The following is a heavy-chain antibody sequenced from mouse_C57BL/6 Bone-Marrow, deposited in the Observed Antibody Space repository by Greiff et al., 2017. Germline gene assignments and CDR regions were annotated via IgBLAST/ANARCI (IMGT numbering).Heavy chain of an antibody. CDR3: ARDSSGYFLFAY. CDR2: IYPGGGDT. CDR1: GYAFSSSW. J-gene: IGHJ3*01. Sequence: QVQLKESGPELVKPGASVKISCKASGYAFSSSWMNWVKQRPGKGLEWIGRIYPGGGDTNYNGKFKGKATLTADKSSSTAYMQLSSLTSEDSAVYFCARDSSGYFLFAYWGQGTLVTVSA. V-gene: IGHV1-82*01. D-gene: IGHD3-2*02.